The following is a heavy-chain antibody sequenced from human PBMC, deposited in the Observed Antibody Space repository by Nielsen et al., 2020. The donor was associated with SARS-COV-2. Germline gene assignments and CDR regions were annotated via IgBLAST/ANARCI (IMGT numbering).Heavy chain of an antibody. CDR1: TLTFSTSA. CDR2: ISYDGSNK. D-gene: IGHD3-3*01. CDR3: AKDVWSGAHQIGPDY. Sequence: GGSLRLSCAASTLTFSTSAMHWVRQAPGKGLEWVALISYDGSNKYYADSVKGRFTISRDNSKNTLYLQLNSLRAEDTAVYHCAKDVWSGAHQIGPDYWGQGTLVTVSS. J-gene: IGHJ4*02. V-gene: IGHV3-30*04.